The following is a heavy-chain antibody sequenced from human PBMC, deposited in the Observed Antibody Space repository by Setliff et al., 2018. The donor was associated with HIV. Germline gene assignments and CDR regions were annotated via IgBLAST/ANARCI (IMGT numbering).Heavy chain of an antibody. CDR2: INPGNGNT. Sequence: ASVKVSCKASGYTFTNYAIHWVRQAPGQRLEWMGWINPGNGNTKYSQKFQGRVTITRDTSATTAYMELSSLRSEDTAIFYCAREPIGGDDAFDIWGQGTMVTGSS. V-gene: IGHV1-3*01. D-gene: IGHD2-21*02. CDR3: AREPIGGDDAFDI. CDR1: GYTFTNYA. J-gene: IGHJ3*02.